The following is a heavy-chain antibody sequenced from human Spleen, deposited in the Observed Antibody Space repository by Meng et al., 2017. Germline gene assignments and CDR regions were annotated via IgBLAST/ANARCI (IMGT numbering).Heavy chain of an antibody. D-gene: IGHD6-19*01. CDR1: GDSISSSDSY. CDR2: IGHSGFT. Sequence: QPQLQESGPGLVKPSETLSRTCSVSGDSISSSDSYWGWIRQSPGKGMEWIGSIGHSGFTYYTPSLESRVTVSVDTSRSQISLELTSVTAADTAVYYCVRSSGWVRTGFDPWGQGTLVTVSS. J-gene: IGHJ5*02. V-gene: IGHV4-39*01. CDR3: VRSSGWVRTGFDP.